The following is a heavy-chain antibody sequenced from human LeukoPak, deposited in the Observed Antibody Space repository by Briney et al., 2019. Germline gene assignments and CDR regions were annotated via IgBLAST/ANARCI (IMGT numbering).Heavy chain of an antibody. CDR2: IDCGAGDT. J-gene: IGHJ4*01. Sequence: GASVKVSCKTSGYSFTAHYIHWVRRAPGQALQWLAYIDCGAGDTNYAQPFQGRVTVTRDKSINTAYSELSSLTFDDTAIYYCVRDPREPANDLDYWGRGTLVTVSS. CDR3: VRDPREPANDLDY. D-gene: IGHD1-1*01. V-gene: IGHV1-2*02. CDR1: GYSFTAHY.